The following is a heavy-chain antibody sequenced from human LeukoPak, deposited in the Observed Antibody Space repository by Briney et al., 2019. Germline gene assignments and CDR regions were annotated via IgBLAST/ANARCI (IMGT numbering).Heavy chain of an antibody. CDR3: ARGDEGADY. CDR1: GGSLSSGEYY. CDR2: IYYSGGK. J-gene: IGHJ4*02. D-gene: IGHD3-16*01. Sequence: PSETLSLTCTVSGGSLSSGEYYWSWIRQPPGKGLEWIGYIYYSGGKYYNPSLKSRLTISIDTSKNKYSLRLTSVTAADTAVYYCARGDEGADYWGQGTLVTVSS. V-gene: IGHV4-30-4*01.